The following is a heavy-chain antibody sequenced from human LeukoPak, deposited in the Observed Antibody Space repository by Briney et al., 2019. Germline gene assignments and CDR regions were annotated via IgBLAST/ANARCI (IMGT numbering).Heavy chain of an antibody. CDR3: TGQYSSSWGVYNWFDP. J-gene: IGHJ5*02. CDR1: VGSISSYY. D-gene: IGHD6-13*01. CDR2: IYSSGST. V-gene: IGHV4-59*08. Sequence: PSETLSLTCTVSVGSISSYYWSWIRQPPGKGLEGIGYIYSSGSTNHNPSLKSRVTISVDTSKNQFSLKLSCVAAAATAVYYCTGQYSSSWGVYNWFDPWGQGTLVTVSS.